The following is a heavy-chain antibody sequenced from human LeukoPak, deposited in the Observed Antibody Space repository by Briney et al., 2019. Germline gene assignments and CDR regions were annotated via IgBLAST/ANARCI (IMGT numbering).Heavy chain of an antibody. Sequence: PSETLSLTCTASGGSISSYYWSWIRQPPGKGLEWIGYIYYSGSTNYNPSLKSRVTISVDTSKNQFSLKLSSVTAADTAVYYCARSKAYSGYDWDWYYYGMDVWGQGTTVTVSS. CDR1: GGSISSYY. D-gene: IGHD5-12*01. CDR2: IYYSGST. V-gene: IGHV4-59*01. J-gene: IGHJ6*02. CDR3: ARSKAYSGYDWDWYYYGMDV.